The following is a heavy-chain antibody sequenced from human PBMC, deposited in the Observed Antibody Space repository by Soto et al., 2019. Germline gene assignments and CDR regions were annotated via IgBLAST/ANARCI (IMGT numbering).Heavy chain of an antibody. J-gene: IGHJ4*02. V-gene: IGHV6-1*01. D-gene: IGHD6-13*01. Sequence: QVQLQQSGPGLVKPSQTLSLTCDISGDSVSSNSAAWNWIRQSPSRGLEWLGRTYYRSKWYNDYAVSVKNRITINPDASKNQFSLQLNSVTPEDTAVYYCARDPARFSIAAAGTGFDYWGQGTLVTVSS. CDR3: ARDPARFSIAAAGTGFDY. CDR2: TYYRSKWYN. CDR1: GDSVSSNSAA.